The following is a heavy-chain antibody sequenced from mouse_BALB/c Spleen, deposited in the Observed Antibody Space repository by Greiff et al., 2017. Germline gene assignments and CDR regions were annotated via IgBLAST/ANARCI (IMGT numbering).Heavy chain of an antibody. Sequence: EVNVVESGGGLVQPGGSLRLSCATSGFTFTDYYMSWVRQPPGKALEWLGFIRNKANGYTTEYSASVKGRFTISRDNSQSILYLQMNTLRAEDSATYYCARDMGLPRAMDYWGQGTSVTVSS. D-gene: IGHD3-1*01. CDR2: IRNKANGYTT. J-gene: IGHJ4*01. CDR1: GFTFTDYY. CDR3: ARDMGLPRAMDY. V-gene: IGHV7-3*02.